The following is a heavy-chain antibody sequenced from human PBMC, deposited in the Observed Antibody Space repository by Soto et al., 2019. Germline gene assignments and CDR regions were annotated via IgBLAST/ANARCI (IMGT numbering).Heavy chain of an antibody. V-gene: IGHV3-33*01. D-gene: IGHD4-17*01. CDR1: GFSFSAYG. CDR3: ARDSHDYGDFMVFDY. Sequence: GGSLRLSCAASGFSFSAYGMHWVRQAPGKGLEWVAVIWYDGTKKYYADSVKGRFTISRDNSKNTLFLQMDSLRAEDTAVYYCARDSHDYGDFMVFDYWGQGTLVTVSS. CDR2: IWYDGTKK. J-gene: IGHJ4*02.